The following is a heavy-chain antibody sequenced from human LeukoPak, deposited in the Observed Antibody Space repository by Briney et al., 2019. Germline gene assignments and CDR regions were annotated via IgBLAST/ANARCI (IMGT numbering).Heavy chain of an antibody. J-gene: IGHJ3*02. V-gene: IGHV4-59*08. CDR2: IYYSGGT. Sequence: SETLSLSCTVSGDSISSYYWSWIRQPPGKGLEWIGYIYYSGGTDYNPSLKSRVTISVDTSKNQFSLKLRSVTAADTAVYYCARHVTISGPYDASDIWGQGTMVTVSP. CDR3: ARHVTISGPYDASDI. CDR1: GDSISSYY. D-gene: IGHD5-24*01.